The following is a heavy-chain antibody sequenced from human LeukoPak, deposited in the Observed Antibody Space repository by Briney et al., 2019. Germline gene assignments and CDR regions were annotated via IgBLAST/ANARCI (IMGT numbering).Heavy chain of an antibody. CDR3: ARDRKYSGSYYGSYYYYYMDV. Sequence: GGSLRLSCAGSGFTFSSYWMHWVRHAPGKGLVWVSRINSDGSSTSYADSVKGRFTISRDNAKNTLYLQMNSLRAEDTAVYYCARDRKYSGSYYGSYYYYYMDVWGKGTTLTISS. D-gene: IGHD1-26*01. V-gene: IGHV3-74*01. J-gene: IGHJ6*03. CDR2: INSDGSST. CDR1: GFTFSSYW.